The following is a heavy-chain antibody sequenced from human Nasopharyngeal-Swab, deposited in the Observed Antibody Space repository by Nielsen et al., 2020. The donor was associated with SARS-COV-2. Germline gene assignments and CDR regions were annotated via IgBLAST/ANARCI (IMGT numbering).Heavy chain of an antibody. V-gene: IGHV3-33*06. J-gene: IGHJ6*02. Sequence: GESLKISCAASGFTFSSYGMHWVRQAPGKGLEWVAVIWYDGSNKYYADSVKGRFTISRDNSRNTLYLQMNSLRAEDTAVYYCAKEGYYDFWSGYYATHYYGMDVWGQGTTVTVSS. CDR3: AKEGYYDFWSGYYATHYYGMDV. CDR2: IWYDGSNK. CDR1: GFTFSSYG. D-gene: IGHD3-3*01.